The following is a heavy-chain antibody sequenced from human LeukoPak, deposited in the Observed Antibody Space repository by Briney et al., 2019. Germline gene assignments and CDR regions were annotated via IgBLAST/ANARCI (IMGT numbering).Heavy chain of an antibody. V-gene: IGHV4-39*01. Sequence: SETLSLTCTVSGGSISSSSYYWGWIRQPPGKGLEWIGSIFYSGNTYYNASLKSQVSISIDMSKNQFSLKLTSVTAADTAVYYCARQTGSGLFILPGGQGTLVTVSS. CDR1: GGSISSSSYY. J-gene: IGHJ4*02. CDR3: ARQTGSGLFILP. D-gene: IGHD3-10*01. CDR2: IFYSGNT.